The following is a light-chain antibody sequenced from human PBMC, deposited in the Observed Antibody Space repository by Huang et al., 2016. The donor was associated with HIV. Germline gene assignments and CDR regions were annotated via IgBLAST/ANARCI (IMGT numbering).Light chain of an antibody. CDR1: QSVSSN. CDR3: QQYNNWPWT. Sequence: ETVMTQSPATLSVSPGARATLACRASQSVSSNLAWYQQKPGQSPRLLIYGASTRAADIPATFSGSGSGTEFTLTISSLQSEDFAVYFCQQYNNWPWTFGQGTKVEIK. J-gene: IGKJ1*01. V-gene: IGKV3-15*01. CDR2: GAS.